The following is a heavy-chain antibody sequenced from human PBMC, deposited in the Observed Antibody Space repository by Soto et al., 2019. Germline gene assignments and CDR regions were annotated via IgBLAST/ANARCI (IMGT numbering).Heavy chain of an antibody. V-gene: IGHV3-23*01. J-gene: IGHJ4*02. CDR2: ISGSGGST. D-gene: IGHD3-3*01. CDR1: GFTFRSYA. Sequence: GGSLRLSCAASGFTFRSYAMSWVRQAPGKGLEWVSAISGSGGSTYYADSVKGRFTISRDNSKNTLYLQMNSLRAEDTAVYYCAKVFLYPRHYFDYWGQGTLVTVSS. CDR3: AKVFLYPRHYFDY.